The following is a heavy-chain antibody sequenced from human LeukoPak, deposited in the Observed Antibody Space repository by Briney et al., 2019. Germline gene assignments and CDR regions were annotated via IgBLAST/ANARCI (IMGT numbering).Heavy chain of an antibody. V-gene: IGHV1-18*01. J-gene: IGHJ5*02. CDR2: ISAYNGNT. D-gene: IGHD3-9*01. CDR3: ATVGSGYDILTGYSPPNPGFDP. Sequence: ASLKVSCKPSRYTFTTYVISCVRRAPGQRLEWRGWISAYNGNTNYGQKLQGRVTMTGDTSTDTAYMELSILRSEDTAVYYCATVGSGYDILTGYSPPNPGFDPWGQGTLVTVSS. CDR1: RYTFTTYV.